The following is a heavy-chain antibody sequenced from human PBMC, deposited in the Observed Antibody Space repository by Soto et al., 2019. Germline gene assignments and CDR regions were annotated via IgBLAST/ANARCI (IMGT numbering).Heavy chain of an antibody. J-gene: IGHJ4*02. CDR1: GASISGGDYY. CDR2: IYYTGNT. D-gene: IGHD3-22*01. Sequence: QVQLQESGPGLVKPSQTLSLTCTVSGASISGGDYYWTWIRQPPGKGLEWIGSIYYTGNTYSNPSLESRLFTSVDPSNNQFALRLTSVPAPDTVIYYFARATYDSSTYYRDFWGQVTRVTVSS. CDR3: ARATYDSSTYYRDF. V-gene: IGHV4-30-4*01.